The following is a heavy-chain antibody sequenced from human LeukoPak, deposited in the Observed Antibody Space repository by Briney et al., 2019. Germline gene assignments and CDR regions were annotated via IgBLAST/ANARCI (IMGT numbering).Heavy chain of an antibody. Sequence: SETLSLTCAVYGGSFSGYYWSWIRQPPGKGLEWIGEINHSGSTNYNPSLRGRVTISVDTSKNQFSLKLSSVTAADTAVYYCARGYAFDIWGQGTMVIVSS. V-gene: IGHV4-34*01. CDR3: ARGYAFDI. CDR1: GGSFSGYY. CDR2: INHSGST. J-gene: IGHJ3*02.